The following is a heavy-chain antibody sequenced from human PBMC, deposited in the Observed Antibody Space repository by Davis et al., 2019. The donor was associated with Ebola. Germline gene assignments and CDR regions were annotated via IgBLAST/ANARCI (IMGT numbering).Heavy chain of an antibody. J-gene: IGHJ4*02. CDR1: GFTFSSYA. CDR2: ISYDGSNK. V-gene: IGHV3-30-3*01. D-gene: IGHD2-21*01. CDR3: AKEPSYCGGDCYSVLDY. Sequence: PGGSLRLSCAASGFTFSSYAMHWVRQAPGKGLEWVAVISYDGSNKYYADSVKGRFTISRDNSKNTLYLQMNSLRAEDTAVYYCAKEPSYCGGDCYSVLDYWGQGTLVTVSS.